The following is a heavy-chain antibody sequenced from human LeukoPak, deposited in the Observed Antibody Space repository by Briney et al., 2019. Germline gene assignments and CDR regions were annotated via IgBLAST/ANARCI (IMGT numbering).Heavy chain of an antibody. Sequence: ASVKVSCKASGGTFSSYAISWVRQAPGQGLEWMGGIIPIFGTANYAQKFQGRVTITADESTSTAYMELSSLRSEDTAVYYCARGAAYYDFPKYYYMDVWGKGTTVTVSS. D-gene: IGHD3-3*01. CDR1: GGTFSSYA. CDR3: ARGAAYYDFPKYYYMDV. J-gene: IGHJ6*03. CDR2: IIPIFGTA. V-gene: IGHV1-69*13.